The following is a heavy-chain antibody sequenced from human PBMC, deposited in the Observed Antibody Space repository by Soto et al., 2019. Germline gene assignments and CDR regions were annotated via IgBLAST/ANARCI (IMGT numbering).Heavy chain of an antibody. CDR2: ISSSGSTI. V-gene: IGHV3-48*03. J-gene: IGHJ4*02. Sequence: EVQLVESGGGLVQPGGSLRLSCAASGFTFSSYEMNWVRQAPGKGREWVSYISSSGSTIYYADSVKGRFTISRDNAKNSLYLQMNSLRAEDTAVYYCARVHTWGSYRPFDYWGQGTLVTVSS. CDR1: GFTFSSYE. CDR3: ARVHTWGSYRPFDY. D-gene: IGHD3-16*02.